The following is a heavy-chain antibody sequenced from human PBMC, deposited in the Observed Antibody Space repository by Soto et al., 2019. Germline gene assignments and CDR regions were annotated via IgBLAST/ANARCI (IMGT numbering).Heavy chain of an antibody. J-gene: IGHJ6*02. D-gene: IGHD3-10*01. CDR1: GFPFSRYD. CDR2: LWFDGSSE. V-gene: IGHV3-33*06. Sequence: GGSLRLSCAASGFPFSRYDMHWVRQAPGKGLEWVAVLWFDGSSEYYADSVQGRFTISRDNSKNTLYLQMDSLRAEDTAVYYCAKVLYASESFDSEEAPYGMDVWGQGTTVTVS. CDR3: AKVLYASESFDSEEAPYGMDV.